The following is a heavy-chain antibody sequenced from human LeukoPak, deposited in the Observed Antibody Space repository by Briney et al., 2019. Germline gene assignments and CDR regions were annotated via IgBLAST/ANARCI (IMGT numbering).Heavy chain of an antibody. Sequence: GGCLRLSCAASGFTFDDYAMHWVRRAPGKGLEWVSGISWNSGSIGYADSVKGRFTISRDNAKNSLYLQMNSLRAEDTALYYCAKDPGTGHFDYWGQGTLVTVSS. V-gene: IGHV3-9*01. D-gene: IGHD3/OR15-3a*01. CDR3: AKDPGTGHFDY. CDR1: GFTFDDYA. J-gene: IGHJ4*02. CDR2: ISWNSGSI.